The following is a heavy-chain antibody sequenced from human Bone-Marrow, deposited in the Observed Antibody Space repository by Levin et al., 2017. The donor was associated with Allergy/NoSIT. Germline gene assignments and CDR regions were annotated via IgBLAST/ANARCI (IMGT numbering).Heavy chain of an antibody. CDR1: GFSLTTSGVG. CDR3: AHMRRGPLTTAADPLFDY. J-gene: IGHJ4*02. CDR2: IYWDDDK. V-gene: IGHV2-5*02. D-gene: IGHD4-11*01. Sequence: SGPTLVKPTQTLTLTCTFSGFSLTTSGVGVGWIRQPPGKALEWLALIYWDDDKRYRPSLKSRLTITKDTSKNQVVLTMTNMDPVDTGTYYCAHMRRGPLTTAADPLFDYWGQGALVTVSS.